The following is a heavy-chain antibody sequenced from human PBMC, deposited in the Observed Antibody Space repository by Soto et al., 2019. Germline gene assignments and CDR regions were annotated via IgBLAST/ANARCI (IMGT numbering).Heavy chain of an antibody. Sequence: PSETLSLACAVYGESFSGYYWSWIRQPPGKGLEWIGEINHSGSTNYNPSLKSRVTISVDTSKNQFSLKLSSVTAADTAVYYCARGAIAVAISHYYYYGMDVWGQGTTVT. J-gene: IGHJ6*02. CDR3: ARGAIAVAISHYYYYGMDV. D-gene: IGHD6-19*01. V-gene: IGHV4-34*01. CDR1: GESFSGYY. CDR2: INHSGST.